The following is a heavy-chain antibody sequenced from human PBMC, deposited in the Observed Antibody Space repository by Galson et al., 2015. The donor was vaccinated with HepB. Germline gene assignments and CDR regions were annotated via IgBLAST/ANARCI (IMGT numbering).Heavy chain of an antibody. CDR1: GFTFSSYA. J-gene: IGHJ4*02. Sequence: SLRLSCAASGFTFSSYAMSWVRQAPGKGLEWVSAISGSGGSTYYADSVKGRFTISRDNSKNTLYLQMNSLRAEDTAVYYCAKVGVWGYPTMIQDYAYYFDYWGQGTLVTVSS. D-gene: IGHD3-22*01. V-gene: IGHV3-23*01. CDR2: ISGSGGST. CDR3: AKVGVWGYPTMIQDYAYYFDY.